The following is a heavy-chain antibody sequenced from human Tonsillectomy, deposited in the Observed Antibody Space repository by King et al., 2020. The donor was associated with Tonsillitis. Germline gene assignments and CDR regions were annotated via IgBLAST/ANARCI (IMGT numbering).Heavy chain of an antibody. CDR2: INWDGSTT. Sequence: VQLVESGGVVVQPGGSLRLPCAASGFTFDDYTMHWVRLGPGKGPEWVSLINWDGSTTYYADSVKGRFTISRDNSKNSLYLQMNSLRTEDTALYYCAKEASAGLYYFYGMDVWGQGTPVTVSS. CDR3: AKEASAGLYYFYGMDV. CDR1: GFTFDDYT. D-gene: IGHD6-19*01. V-gene: IGHV3-43*01. J-gene: IGHJ6*02.